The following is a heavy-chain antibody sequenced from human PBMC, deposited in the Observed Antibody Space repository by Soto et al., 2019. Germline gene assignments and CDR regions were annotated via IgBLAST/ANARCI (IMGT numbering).Heavy chain of an antibody. V-gene: IGHV1-69*13. CDR1: GGTFRSYA. CDR3: ARALDRGSTMVRGVRGHLGYYYGMDV. D-gene: IGHD3-10*01. Sequence: SVNVSCKAAGGTFRSYAISWVRQAPGQGLEWMGGIIPIFGTANYEQKFQGRVTITADESTSTAYRELSSLRSEDTAVYYCARALDRGSTMVRGVRGHLGYYYGMDVWGEGTTVTVSS. CDR2: IIPIFGTA. J-gene: IGHJ6*04.